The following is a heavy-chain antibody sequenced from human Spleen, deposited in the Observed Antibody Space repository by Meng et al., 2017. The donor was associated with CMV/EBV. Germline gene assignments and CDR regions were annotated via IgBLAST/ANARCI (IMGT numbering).Heavy chain of an antibody. CDR2: MYDSGIT. D-gene: IGHD6-13*01. CDR3: ARGYSSLSWFDP. J-gene: IGHJ5*02. V-gene: IGHV4-59*11. Sequence: SETLSLTCTVSGGSISRHYWNWIRQAPGKGLEWIGFMYDSGITRYNPSPRSRVSISVDTSKNQFSLKLSSVTAADTAVYYCARGYSSLSWFDPWGQGTLVTVSS. CDR1: GGSISRHY.